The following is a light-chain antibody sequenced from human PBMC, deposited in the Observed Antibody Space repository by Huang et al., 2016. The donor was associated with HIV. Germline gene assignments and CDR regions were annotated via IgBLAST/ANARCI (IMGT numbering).Light chain of an antibody. J-gene: IGKJ1*01. Sequence: DIQMTPSPSSLPASVGDRVTITCRASQGISNCLAWYQQKPGKAPKLLLYAASKLESGVPSRYSGSASGTDYTLTISSLQPEDCATYYCQQYWSTPPATFGQGTKVEIK. V-gene: IGKV1-NL1*01. CDR2: AAS. CDR3: QQYWSTPPAT. CDR1: QGISNC.